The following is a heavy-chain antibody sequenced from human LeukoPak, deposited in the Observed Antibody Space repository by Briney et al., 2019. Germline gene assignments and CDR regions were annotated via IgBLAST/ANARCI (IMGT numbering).Heavy chain of an antibody. D-gene: IGHD3-10*01. V-gene: IGHV3-7*01. CDR1: GFTFSSYW. Sequence: GGSLRLSCAASGFTFSSYWMSWVRQAPGKGLEWVANIKQDGSEKYYVDSVKGRFTISRDNAKNSLYLQMNSLRAEDTAVYYCARDPLITMVRGVIYYYYYMDVWGKGTTVTVSS. CDR2: IKQDGSEK. J-gene: IGHJ6*03. CDR3: ARDPLITMVRGVIYYYYYMDV.